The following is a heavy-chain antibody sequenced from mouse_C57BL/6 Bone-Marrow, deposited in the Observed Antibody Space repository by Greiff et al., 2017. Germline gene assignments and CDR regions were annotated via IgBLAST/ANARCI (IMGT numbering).Heavy chain of an antibody. CDR1: GYTFTSYW. CDR3: ASEAPLCYGGGYWVAY. J-gene: IGHJ3*01. CDR2: IDPSDSYT. V-gene: IGHV1-69*01. Sequence: VQLQQPGAELVMPGASVKLSCKASGYTFTSYWMHWVKQRPGQGLEWIGEIDPSDSYTNYNQKFKGKSTLTVDKSSSTAYMQLSSLTSEDSAVYYCASEAPLCYGGGYWVAYGGQGTLVTVSA. D-gene: IGHD1-1*02.